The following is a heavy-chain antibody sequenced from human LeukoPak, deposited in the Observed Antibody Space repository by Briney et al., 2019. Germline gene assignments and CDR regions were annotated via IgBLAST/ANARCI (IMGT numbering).Heavy chain of an antibody. Sequence: LSGGSLRLSCAASGFTFSSYAMSWVRQAPGKGLEWVSAISGSGGSTYYADSVKGRFTISRDNSKNTLYLQMNSLRAEDTAVYYCAKGGGSSWSNYWGQGTLVTVSS. CDR3: AKGGGSSWSNY. CDR2: ISGSGGST. J-gene: IGHJ4*02. V-gene: IGHV3-23*01. D-gene: IGHD6-13*01. CDR1: GFTFSSYA.